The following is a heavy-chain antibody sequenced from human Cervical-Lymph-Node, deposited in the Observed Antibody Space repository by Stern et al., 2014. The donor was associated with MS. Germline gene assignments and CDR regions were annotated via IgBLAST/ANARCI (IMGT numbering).Heavy chain of an antibody. Sequence: QVQLVQSGAAVKTPGASVKISCTASGYTFTKFGISWVRQAPGPGLEWMGWIRAFNGNTNYEQKFQDRITLTTDTSTSTAYMELRSLRSDDTAVYYCARGMTTISMGNYWGQGTLVTVSS. CDR2: IRAFNGNT. J-gene: IGHJ4*02. CDR1: GYTFTKFG. V-gene: IGHV1-18*01. CDR3: ARGMTTISMGNY. D-gene: IGHD4-17*01.